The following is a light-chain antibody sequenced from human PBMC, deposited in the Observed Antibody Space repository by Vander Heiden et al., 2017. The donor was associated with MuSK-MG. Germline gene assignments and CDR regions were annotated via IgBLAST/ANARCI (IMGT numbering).Light chain of an antibody. CDR1: SSDAGGYNY. CDR2: DVS. CDR3: SSYTSSSTLGV. V-gene: IGLV2-14*03. Sequence: QSALTQPASVSGSPGPSITISCTGTSSDAGGYNYVSWYQQHPGKAPKLMIYDVSNRPSGVSNRFSGSKSGNTASLTISGLQAEDEADYYCSSYTSSSTLGVFGGGTKLTVL. J-gene: IGLJ3*02.